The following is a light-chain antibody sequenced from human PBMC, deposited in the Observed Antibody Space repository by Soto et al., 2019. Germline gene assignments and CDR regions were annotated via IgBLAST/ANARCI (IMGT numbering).Light chain of an antibody. J-gene: IGKJ3*01. CDR2: DAS. Sequence: DIHMTQSPSTLSASLGDRVSITCRASQSINSWLAWYQQKPGKAPKLLIYDASSLQSGVPSRFSGSASGAEFTLTISGLQPDDFATYYCQQYKNYPFTFVPGTKV. CDR3: QQYKNYPFT. CDR1: QSINSW. V-gene: IGKV1-5*01.